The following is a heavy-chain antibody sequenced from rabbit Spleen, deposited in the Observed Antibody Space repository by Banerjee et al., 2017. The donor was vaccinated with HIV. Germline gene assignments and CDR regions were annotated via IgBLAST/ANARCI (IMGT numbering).Heavy chain of an antibody. Sequence: QLEESGGGLVKPGASLTLTCKASRFSFNSGYDMCWVRQAPGKGLEWIGYIVPIFGVTYYANWVNGRFTISSHNAQNTLYLQLNSLTAADTATYFCARDLPGVIGWNFGWWGPGTLVTVS. J-gene: IGHJ4*01. CDR3: ARDLPGVIGWNFGW. CDR1: RFSFNSGYD. V-gene: IGHV1S7*01. D-gene: IGHD1-1*01. CDR2: IVPIFGVT.